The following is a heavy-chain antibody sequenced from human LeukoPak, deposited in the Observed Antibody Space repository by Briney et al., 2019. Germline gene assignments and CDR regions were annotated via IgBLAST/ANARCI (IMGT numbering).Heavy chain of an antibody. D-gene: IGHD3-9*01. CDR2: INPNSGGT. CDR1: GYTFTGYY. J-gene: IGHJ4*02. V-gene: IGHV1-2*02. CDR3: ARGPYYDILTGRSFLDY. Sequence: ASVKVSCKASGYTFTGYYMHWVRQAPGQGLEWMGWINPNSGGTNYAQKFQGRVTMTRDTSISTAYMELSRLRSDDTAVYYCARGPYYDILTGRSFLDYWGLGTLVTVSS.